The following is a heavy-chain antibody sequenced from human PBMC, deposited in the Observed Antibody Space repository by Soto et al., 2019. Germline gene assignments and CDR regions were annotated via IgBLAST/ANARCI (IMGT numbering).Heavy chain of an antibody. V-gene: IGHV6-1*01. D-gene: IGHD6-6*01. Sequence: SQTLSLTCAISGDSVSSNSAAWNWIRQSPSRGLEWLGRTYYRSKWYNDYAVSVKSRITINPDTSKNRFSLQLNSVTPEDTAVYYCARNPGRRIAARPGSYFDYWGQGTLVTVSS. CDR3: ARNPGRRIAARPGSYFDY. CDR1: GDSVSSNSAA. CDR2: TYYRSKWYN. J-gene: IGHJ4*02.